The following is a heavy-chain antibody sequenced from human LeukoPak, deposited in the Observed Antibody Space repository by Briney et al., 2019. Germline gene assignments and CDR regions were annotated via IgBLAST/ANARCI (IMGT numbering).Heavy chain of an antibody. CDR2: LDDGGDSF. Sequence: NPGGSLRLSCEASGFIFSDFYMTWFRQAPGKGLEWIAYLDDGGDSFWYADSVKGRFTISRDNAKTSLYLQMNSLRAEDTAVYYCARDLSGVAGYTYGRGIDYWGQGTLVTVPS. CDR1: GFIFSDFY. D-gene: IGHD5-18*01. CDR3: ARDLSGVAGYTYGRGIDY. V-gene: IGHV3-11*04. J-gene: IGHJ4*02.